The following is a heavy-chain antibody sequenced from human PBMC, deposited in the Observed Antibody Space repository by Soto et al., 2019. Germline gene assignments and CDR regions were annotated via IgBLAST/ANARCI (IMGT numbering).Heavy chain of an antibody. CDR3: ARALYFDY. CDR2: ISVYNTDT. V-gene: IGHV1-18*01. Sequence: QVQLVQSGAEVKKPGASVKVSCEASGYTFTNYGISWVRQAPGQGLEWMGWISVYNTDTNYAQKLQGRVTMTADTSTKTAYMELRSLRSDDTAMYYCARALYFDYWGQGTLVTVSS. J-gene: IGHJ4*02. CDR1: GYTFTNYG.